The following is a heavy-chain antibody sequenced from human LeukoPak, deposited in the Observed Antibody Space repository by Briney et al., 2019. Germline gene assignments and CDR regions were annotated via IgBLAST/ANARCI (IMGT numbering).Heavy chain of an antibody. V-gene: IGHV4-59*01. CDR2: IYHSGST. D-gene: IGHD6-6*01. J-gene: IGHJ1*01. CDR3: ARGGAARLHFQN. Sequence: PSETLSFTCTVSGVSISTYYWNWIRQPPGKGLEWIGYIYHSGSTNYNPSLQSRVTISVDTSKNQFSLNLNSVTAADTAVYYCARGGAARLHFQNWGQGTLVTVSS. CDR1: GVSISTYY.